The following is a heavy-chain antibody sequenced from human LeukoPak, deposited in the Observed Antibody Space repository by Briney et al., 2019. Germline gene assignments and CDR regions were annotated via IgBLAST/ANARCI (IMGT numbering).Heavy chain of an antibody. J-gene: IGHJ3*02. CDR2: IWYDGSNK. CDR3: AKDLGGCEGIAVAGAYLDAFDI. V-gene: IGHV3-30*02. CDR1: GFTFSSYG. D-gene: IGHD6-19*01. Sequence: GGSLRLSCAASGFTFSSYGMHWVRQAPGKGLEWVAFIWYDGSNKYYADSVKGRFTISRTNSKNTLYLQMNSLRAEDTAVYYCAKDLGGCEGIAVAGAYLDAFDIWGQGTMVTVSS.